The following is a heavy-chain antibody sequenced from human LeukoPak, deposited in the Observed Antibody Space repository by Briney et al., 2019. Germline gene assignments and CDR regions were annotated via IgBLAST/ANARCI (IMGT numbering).Heavy chain of an antibody. J-gene: IGHJ4*02. D-gene: IGHD3-3*01. CDR1: GYTFTSYG. Sequence: ASVKVSCKASGYTFTSYGISLVRQAPGQGLEWMGWISAYNGNTNYAQKLQGRVTMTTDTSTSTAYMELRSLRSDDTAVYYCARDLRFLEWARFNYWGPGTLVTVSS. CDR3: ARDLRFLEWARFNY. V-gene: IGHV1-18*01. CDR2: ISAYNGNT.